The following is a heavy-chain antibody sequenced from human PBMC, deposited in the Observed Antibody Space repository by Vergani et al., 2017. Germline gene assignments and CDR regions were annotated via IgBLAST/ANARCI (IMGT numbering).Heavy chain of an antibody. CDR1: GYTFTVYS. V-gene: IGHV7-4-1*02. D-gene: IGHD4/OR15-4a*01. Sequence: QVQLVQSGAEVKKPGASVKVSCKASGYTFTVYSINWVRQAPGQGLEWMGWINTNTGNPTYAQGFAGRFVFSLDTSVSTAYLQISSLKAEDTAVYYCARDANYILFDSWGQGTLVTVSS. CDR2: INTNTGNP. J-gene: IGHJ4*02. CDR3: ARDANYILFDS.